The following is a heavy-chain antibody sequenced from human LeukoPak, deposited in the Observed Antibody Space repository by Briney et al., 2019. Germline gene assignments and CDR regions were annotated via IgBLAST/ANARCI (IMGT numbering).Heavy chain of an antibody. V-gene: IGHV1-2*02. CDR3: ARLVVPAAKFDY. Sequence: GASVKVSCKASGYTFTGYYMHWVRQAPGQGLEWTGWINPNSGGTNYAQKFQGRVTMTRDTSISTAYMELSRLRSDDTAVYYCARLVVPAAKFDYWGQGTLVTVSS. CDR1: GYTFTGYY. D-gene: IGHD2-2*01. J-gene: IGHJ4*02. CDR2: INPNSGGT.